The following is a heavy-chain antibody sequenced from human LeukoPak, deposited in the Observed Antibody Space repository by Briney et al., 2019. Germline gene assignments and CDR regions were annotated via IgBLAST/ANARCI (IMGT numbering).Heavy chain of an antibody. D-gene: IGHD3-16*02. CDR3: AGGQGHYDYVWGSYRYPYDYFDY. J-gene: IGHJ4*02. CDR1: GGSISSSSYS. Sequence: SETLSLTCTVSGGSISSSSYSWSWIRQPPGKGLEWIGYIYYSGSTNYNPSLKSRVTISVDTSKNQFSLKLSSVTAADTAVYYCAGGQGHYDYVWGSYRYPYDYFDYWGQGTLVTVSS. V-gene: IGHV4-61*01. CDR2: IYYSGST.